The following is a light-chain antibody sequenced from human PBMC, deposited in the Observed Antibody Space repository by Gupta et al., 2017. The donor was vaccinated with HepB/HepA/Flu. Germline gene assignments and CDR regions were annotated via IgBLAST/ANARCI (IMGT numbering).Light chain of an antibody. Sequence: SSELTHPPSVSVSPGQTASITCSGDTLGDKYACWYQQKPGQSPVLVTYKDSKRPSGIPERFSGSNSGNTATLXIXGTQAMXEDDYYGQAWDSSIVVFGGGTKLTVL. CDR3: QAWDSSIVV. V-gene: IGLV3-1*01. CDR1: TLGDKY. J-gene: IGLJ2*01. CDR2: KDS.